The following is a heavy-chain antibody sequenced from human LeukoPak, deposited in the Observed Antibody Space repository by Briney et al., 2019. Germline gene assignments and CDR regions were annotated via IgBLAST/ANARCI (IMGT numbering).Heavy chain of an antibody. Sequence: GGSLRLSCAASGFTVSSNYMSWVRQAPGKGLEWVSAISGSGGSTYYADSVKGRFTISRDNSKNTLYLQMNSLRAEDTAVYYCAKGGGSSRSPYFDYWGQGTLVTVSS. CDR2: ISGSGGST. CDR1: GFTVSSNY. CDR3: AKGGGSSRSPYFDY. D-gene: IGHD1-26*01. V-gene: IGHV3-23*01. J-gene: IGHJ4*02.